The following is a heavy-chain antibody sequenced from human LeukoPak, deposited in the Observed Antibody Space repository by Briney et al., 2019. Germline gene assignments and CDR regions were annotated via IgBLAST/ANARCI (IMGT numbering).Heavy chain of an antibody. Sequence: SETLSLTCTVSGGSISSSSYYWDWIRQPPGQGLEWIGTIYYSGTTYYNPSLKSRVTISVDTSRNQFSLKLSSVTATDTAVYYCARMMGDDAFDIWGQGTMVTVSS. CDR2: IYYSGTT. V-gene: IGHV4-39*01. CDR1: GGSISSSSYY. CDR3: ARMMGDDAFDI. D-gene: IGHD2-21*02. J-gene: IGHJ3*02.